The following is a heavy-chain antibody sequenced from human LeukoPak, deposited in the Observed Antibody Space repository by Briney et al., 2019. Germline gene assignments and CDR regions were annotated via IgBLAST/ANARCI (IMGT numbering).Heavy chain of an antibody. V-gene: IGHV1-69*04. J-gene: IGHJ3*02. D-gene: IGHD3-10*01. CDR2: IIPILGIA. CDR3: ARGPLVLLWFGEREAFDI. CDR1: GGTFSSYA. Sequence: SVKVSCKASGGTFSSYAISWVRQAPGQGLEWMGRIIPILGIANYAQKFQGRVTISADKSTSTAYMELSSLRSDDTAVYYCARGPLVLLWFGEREAFDIWGQGTMVTVSS.